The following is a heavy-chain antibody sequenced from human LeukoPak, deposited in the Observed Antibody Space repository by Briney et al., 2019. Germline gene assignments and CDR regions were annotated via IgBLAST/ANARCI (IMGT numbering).Heavy chain of an antibody. CDR1: GFTFSSYA. D-gene: IGHD3-16*01. V-gene: IGHV3-23*01. Sequence: PGGSLRLSCAASGFTFSSYAMSWVRQAPGKGLEWVSAISGSGGSTYYADSVKGRFTISRDNSKNTLYLQMDSLRAEGTAVYYCAMGRVWHFDYWGQGTLVTVSS. J-gene: IGHJ4*02. CDR2: ISGSGGST. CDR3: AMGRVWHFDY.